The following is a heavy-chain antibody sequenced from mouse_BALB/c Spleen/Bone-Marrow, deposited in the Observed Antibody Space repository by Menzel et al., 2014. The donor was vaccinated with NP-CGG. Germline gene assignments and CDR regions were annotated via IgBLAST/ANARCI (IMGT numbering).Heavy chain of an antibody. Sequence: VQLQQSGPELVKPGASVKISCKASGYTFTDYNMHWVKQSHGRSLEWIGYIYPYNGGTGYNQKFKSKATLTVDNSSSTAYMELRSLTSEDSAVYYCARLGRDYWGQGTTLTVSS. J-gene: IGHJ2*01. CDR1: GYTFTDYN. V-gene: IGHV1S29*02. CDR2: IYPYNGGT. D-gene: IGHD4-1*01. CDR3: ARLGRDY.